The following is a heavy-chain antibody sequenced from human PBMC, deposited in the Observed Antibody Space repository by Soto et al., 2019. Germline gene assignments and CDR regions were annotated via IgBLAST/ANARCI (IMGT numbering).Heavy chain of an antibody. CDR1: GFTFSSYW. Sequence: EVQVVESGGGLVQPGGSLRLSCAASGFTFSSYWMSWVRQAPGKGLEWVANIKQDGSKTSYVASVKGRFTISRDNAMNSVYLQMSSLGAEDTVVYFCVRVMTLTGDYAFYIWGQGTIVTVSS. CDR3: VRVMTLTGDYAFYI. D-gene: IGHD3-9*01. J-gene: IGHJ3*02. CDR2: IKQDGSKT. V-gene: IGHV3-7*01.